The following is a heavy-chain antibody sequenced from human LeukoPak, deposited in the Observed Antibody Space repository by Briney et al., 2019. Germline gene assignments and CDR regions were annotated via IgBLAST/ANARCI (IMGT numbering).Heavy chain of an antibody. D-gene: IGHD6-6*01. CDR2: IGGGGARR. CDR1: GFTFSSYV. V-gene: IGHV3-23*01. CDR3: AKEIAARDYYYYGVDV. Sequence: GGSLRLSCAASGFTFSSYVMTWVRQAPGKGLEWVSGIGGGGARRYYADSVKGRFTISRDNSKNTLYLQMNSLRAEDTAVYYCAKEIAARDYYYYGVDVWGQGTTVTVSS. J-gene: IGHJ6*02.